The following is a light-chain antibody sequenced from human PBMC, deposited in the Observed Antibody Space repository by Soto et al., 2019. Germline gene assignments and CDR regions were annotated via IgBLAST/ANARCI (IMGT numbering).Light chain of an antibody. J-gene: IGKJ1*01. CDR2: GAS. V-gene: IGKV3-20*01. Sequence: EIVLTQSPGTLSLSPGERATLSCRASQSVSSSHLAWYQQKPGQAPRLLIYGASSRATGIPDRFSGSGSGTDFTLTISRLEPEALAVSYCQQYGSSRAFGQGTKVDIK. CDR3: QQYGSSRA. CDR1: QSVSSSH.